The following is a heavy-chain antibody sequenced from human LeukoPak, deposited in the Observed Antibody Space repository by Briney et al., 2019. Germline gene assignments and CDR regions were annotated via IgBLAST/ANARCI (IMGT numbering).Heavy chain of an antibody. V-gene: IGHV1-24*01. CDR1: GYTVTELS. Sequence: ASVKVSCKVSGYTVTELSMHWVRQSPGKGLEWMGGFHPEDGETIYAQKFQGRVTITADESTSTAYMELSSLRSEDTAVYYCATWEWELLRNWFDPWGQGTLVTVSS. CDR2: FHPEDGET. CDR3: ATWEWELLRNWFDP. J-gene: IGHJ5*02. D-gene: IGHD1-26*01.